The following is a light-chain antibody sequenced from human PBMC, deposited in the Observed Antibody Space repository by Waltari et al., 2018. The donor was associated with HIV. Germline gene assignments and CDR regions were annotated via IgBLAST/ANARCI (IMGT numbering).Light chain of an antibody. CDR1: QTVTRW. CDR2: AAS. J-gene: IGKJ5*01. CDR3: QQYNSHPIT. Sequence: DVQMTQPPSPLSASVGYRVTITCRASQTVTRWLAWYQQKPGKAPRSLIYAASSLQSGVPSRFSGSGGGTNFTLTISSLQPEDFATYYCQQYNSHPITFGQGTRLDLK. V-gene: IGKV1D-16*01.